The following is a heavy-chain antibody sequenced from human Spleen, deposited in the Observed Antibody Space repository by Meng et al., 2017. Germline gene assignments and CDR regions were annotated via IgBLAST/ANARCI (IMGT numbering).Heavy chain of an antibody. CDR1: GDSISSSNYY. CDR2: MYYSGNI. V-gene: IGHV4-39*01. CDR3: ARHKGYSYGYLYFDY. Sequence: QLQLQESGPGLVRPSESRSPICYVSGDSISSSNYYWGWIRQPPGKGLEWIGSMYYSGNIYYNPSLKSRVTISVDTSKNQFSLKVSSVTAADTAVFYCARHKGYSYGYLYFDYWGQGTLVTVSS. J-gene: IGHJ4*02. D-gene: IGHD5-18*01.